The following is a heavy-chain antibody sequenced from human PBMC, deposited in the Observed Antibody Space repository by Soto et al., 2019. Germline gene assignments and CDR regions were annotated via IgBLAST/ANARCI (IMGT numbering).Heavy chain of an antibody. CDR3: ASAYYDSSGYYRPNYDYYYGMDV. CDR1: GGTFSSYA. Sequence: HVQLVQSGAEVKKPGSSVKVSCKASGGTFSSYAISWVRQAPGQGLEWMGGIIPIFGTANYEQKFQGRVTITADESTSTADMELSSLRSEDTAGYYCASAYYDSSGYYRPNYDYYYGMDVWGQGTTVTVSS. D-gene: IGHD3-22*01. J-gene: IGHJ6*02. CDR2: IIPIFGTA. V-gene: IGHV1-69*01.